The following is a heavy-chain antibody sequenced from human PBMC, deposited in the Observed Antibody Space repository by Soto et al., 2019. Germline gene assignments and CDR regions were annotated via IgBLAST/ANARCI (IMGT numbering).Heavy chain of an antibody. V-gene: IGHV4-34*01. Sequence: QVQLQQWGAGLLKPSETLSLTCAVYGGSFSGYYWSWIRQPPGKGLEWIGEINHSGSTNYNPSLKSRVTISVDTSKNQFSLKLSSVTAADTAVYYCARGGDIVLMVYAIHLTYGMDVWGQGTTVTVSS. J-gene: IGHJ6*02. CDR1: GGSFSGYY. D-gene: IGHD2-8*01. CDR2: INHSGST. CDR3: ARGGDIVLMVYAIHLTYGMDV.